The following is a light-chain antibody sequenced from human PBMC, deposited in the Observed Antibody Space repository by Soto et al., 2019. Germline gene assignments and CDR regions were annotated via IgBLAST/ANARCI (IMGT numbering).Light chain of an antibody. J-gene: IGKJ1*01. Sequence: EIVMTQSPATLSVSPGERATLSCRASQSVSSNSAWYQQKPGQAPRLLIYGASTRATGIPARFSGSGSGTEFTLPISSLQSEDFAVYYCQHYNNWPRTFGQGTKVEIK. CDR1: QSVSSN. CDR2: GAS. V-gene: IGKV3-15*01. CDR3: QHYNNWPRT.